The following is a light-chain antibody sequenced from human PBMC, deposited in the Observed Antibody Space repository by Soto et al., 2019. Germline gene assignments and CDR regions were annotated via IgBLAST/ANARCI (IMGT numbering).Light chain of an antibody. CDR1: SSDVGGYNY. CDR2: DVS. V-gene: IGLV2-11*01. Sequence: QSALTQPRSVSGSPGQSVTISCTGTSSDVGGYNYVSWYQQHPGKAPKLMIYDVSQRPSGVPDRLSGSKSGNTASLTIYGLQDEDEADYYCCSYAGSHFLFGGGTKLTVL. CDR3: CSYAGSHFL. J-gene: IGLJ3*02.